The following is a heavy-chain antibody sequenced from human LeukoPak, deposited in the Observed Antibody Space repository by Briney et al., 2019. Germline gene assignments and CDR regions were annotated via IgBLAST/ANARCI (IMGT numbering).Heavy chain of an antibody. D-gene: IGHD2-21*02. CDR1: GFTFSSYA. CDR2: ISGSGGST. Sequence: GGSLRLSCAASGFTFSSYAMSWVRQAPGKGLEWVSAISGSGGSTYYADSVKGRFTISRDNSKNTLYLQMNSLRAEDTAVYYCAKDQDEYSGGGDDDWFDPWGQGTLVTVSS. V-gene: IGHV3-23*01. CDR3: AKDQDEYSGGGDDDWFDP. J-gene: IGHJ5*02.